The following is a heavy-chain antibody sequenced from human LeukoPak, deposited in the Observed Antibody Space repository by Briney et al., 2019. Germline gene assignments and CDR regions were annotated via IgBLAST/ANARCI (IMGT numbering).Heavy chain of an antibody. CDR1: GGSISSYY. D-gene: IGHD6-19*01. CDR2: IYTSGST. J-gene: IGHJ4*02. Sequence: KTSETLSLTCTVSGGSISSYYWSWIRQPAGKGLEWIGRIYTSGSTNYNPSLKSRVTMSVDTSKNQFSLKLSSVTAADTAVYYCARETVAGRVYYSDCWGQGTLVTVSS. V-gene: IGHV4-4*07. CDR3: ARETVAGRVYYSDC.